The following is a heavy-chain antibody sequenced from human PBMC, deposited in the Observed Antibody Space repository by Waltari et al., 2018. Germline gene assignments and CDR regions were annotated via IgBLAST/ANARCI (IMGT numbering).Heavy chain of an antibody. D-gene: IGHD6-13*01. J-gene: IGHJ6*03. CDR1: GYSISSGYY. V-gene: IGHV4-38-2*01. CDR3: ARRAAITAAGPTYYMDV. CDR2: IYHSGRS. Sequence: QVQLQESGPGLVKPSETLSLTCAVSGYSISSGYYWGWIRQPPGKGLEWIGNIYHSGRSDYNPSLKSRVNISVDTSKNQFSRKLSSVTAADTAVYYCARRAAITAAGPTYYMDVWGKGTTVTVSS.